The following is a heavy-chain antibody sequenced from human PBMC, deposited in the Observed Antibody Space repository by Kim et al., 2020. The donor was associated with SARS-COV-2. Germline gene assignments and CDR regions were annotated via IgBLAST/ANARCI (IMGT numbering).Heavy chain of an antibody. CDR2: IYSGGST. Sequence: GGSLRLSCAASGFTVSSNYMSWVRQAPGKGLEWVSVIYSGGSTYYADSVKGRFTISRDNSKNTLYLQMNSLRAEDTAVYYCALDSGLNGSGSYSTLYYYYGMDVWGQGTTVTVSS. V-gene: IGHV3-53*01. J-gene: IGHJ6*02. D-gene: IGHD3-10*01. CDR1: GFTVSSNY. CDR3: ALDSGLNGSGSYSTLYYYYGMDV.